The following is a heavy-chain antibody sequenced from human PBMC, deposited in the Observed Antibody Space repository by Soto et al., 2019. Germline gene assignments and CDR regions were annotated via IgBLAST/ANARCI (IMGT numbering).Heavy chain of an antibody. CDR3: ALDNIPGAPDYFDY. D-gene: IGHD5-12*01. V-gene: IGHV3-30-3*01. CDR1: GFSFSSNV. CDR2: MSPNGAEK. J-gene: IGHJ4*02. Sequence: QVQLVESGGDVVQPGTSLRLSCAASGFSFSSNVLHWVRQAPGKGLEWVAVMSPNGAEKYYTDSVKGRFTISRDNSKNPLYLEMNSLTTEDTAVYYCALDNIPGAPDYFDYWGQGTLVTVSS.